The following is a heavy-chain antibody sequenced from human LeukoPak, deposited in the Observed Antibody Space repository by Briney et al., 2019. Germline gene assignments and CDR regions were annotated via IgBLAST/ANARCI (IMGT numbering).Heavy chain of an antibody. J-gene: IGHJ4*02. V-gene: IGHV1-18*01. CDR1: GYTFTSYG. D-gene: IGHD5-12*01. Sequence: ASVKVSCTASGYTFTSYGISWVRQAPGQGLEWMGWISAYNDNTNYSQKLQGRVTMTTDTSTSTAYMELRSLRSDYTAVYYCATKERGYSGYDFWGQGTLVTVSS. CDR3: ATKERGYSGYDF. CDR2: ISAYNDNT.